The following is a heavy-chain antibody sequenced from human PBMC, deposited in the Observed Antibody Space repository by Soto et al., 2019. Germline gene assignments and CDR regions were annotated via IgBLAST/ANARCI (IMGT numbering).Heavy chain of an antibody. D-gene: IGHD1-1*01. J-gene: IGHJ6*02. Sequence: EVQLVESGGDLVQPGGSLRLSCAASGFAVSSNYMTWVRQAPGKGLEWVSVIHSGGDTHYADSVRGRFTISRDNSKNTLYLRMNSRRAEDTAVYYCGRSRTGPPYGGMDVWGQGTTVTVSS. CDR2: IHSGGDT. CDR1: GFAVSSNY. CDR3: GRSRTGPPYGGMDV. V-gene: IGHV3-66*01.